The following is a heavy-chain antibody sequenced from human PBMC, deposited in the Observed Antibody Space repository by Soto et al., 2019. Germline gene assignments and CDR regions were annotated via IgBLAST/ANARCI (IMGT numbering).Heavy chain of an antibody. Sequence: VQLVESGGGVVQPGRSLRLSCAASGFTFSSYGMHWVRQAPGKGLEWVAVISYDGSNKYYADSVKGRFTISRDNSKNTLYLQMNSLRAEDTAVYYCAKVEDSSGWWYFDYWGQGTLVTVSS. CDR2: ISYDGSNK. D-gene: IGHD6-19*01. V-gene: IGHV3-30*18. J-gene: IGHJ4*02. CDR1: GFTFSSYG. CDR3: AKVEDSSGWWYFDY.